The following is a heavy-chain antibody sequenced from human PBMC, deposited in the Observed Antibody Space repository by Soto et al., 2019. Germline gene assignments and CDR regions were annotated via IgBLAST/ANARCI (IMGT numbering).Heavy chain of an antibody. CDR2: ISAYNGNT. Sequence: ATVKVSCKASGYTFTSYGISWVRQAPGQGLEWMGWISAYNGNTNYAQKLQGRVTMTTDTSTSTAYMELRSLRSDDTAVYYCARVGYCSSTSCHPLGAFDIWGQGTMVTVSS. CDR3: ARVGYCSSTSCHPLGAFDI. J-gene: IGHJ3*02. V-gene: IGHV1-18*04. CDR1: GYTFTSYG. D-gene: IGHD2-2*03.